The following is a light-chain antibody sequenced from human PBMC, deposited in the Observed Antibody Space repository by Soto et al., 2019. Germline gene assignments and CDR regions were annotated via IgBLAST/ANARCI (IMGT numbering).Light chain of an antibody. V-gene: IGKV3D-20*02. CDR3: RQRYSRPPLT. CDR2: DAA. CDR1: QTVRNNY. Sequence: EFVLTQSPGTLSLSPGERVTLSCRASQTVRNNYLSGYQQKPGQAPRLLIYDAASRTTDIPDRFSGSGSGTEFTLTISSLQAEDFAVEYCRQRYSRPPLTFGQGTKVDIK. J-gene: IGKJ1*01.